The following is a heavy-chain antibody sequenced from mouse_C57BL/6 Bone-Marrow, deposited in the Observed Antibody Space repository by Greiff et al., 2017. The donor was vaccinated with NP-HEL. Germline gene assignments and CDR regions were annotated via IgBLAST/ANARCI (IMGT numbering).Heavy chain of an antibody. V-gene: IGHV1-80*01. CDR1: GYAFSSYW. D-gene: IGHD2-1*01. J-gene: IGHJ3*01. CDR2: IYPGDGDT. CDR3: TRSGIYYGNYAWFAY. Sequence: QVQLMESGAELVKPGASVKLSCTASGYAFSSYWMNWVQQRPGKGLEWIGQIYPGDGDTNYNGTFKGKATLTADKSSSTAYMQLSSLTSADSAVYFCTRSGIYYGNYAWFAYWGQGTLVTVSA.